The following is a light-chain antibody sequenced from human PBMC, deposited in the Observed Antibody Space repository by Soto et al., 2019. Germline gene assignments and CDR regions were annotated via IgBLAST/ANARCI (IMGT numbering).Light chain of an antibody. CDR2: DAS. CDR3: QQYNTYSYT. CDR1: QSISNW. Sequence: DIQMTQSPSTLSASVGDRVTITCRASQSISNWLAWYQQRPGEAPKLLMYDASTLENWVPSRFSGSGSGTGFTLTISGLRPDDFATYYCQQYNTYSYTFGQGTKLEIK. J-gene: IGKJ2*01. V-gene: IGKV1-5*01.